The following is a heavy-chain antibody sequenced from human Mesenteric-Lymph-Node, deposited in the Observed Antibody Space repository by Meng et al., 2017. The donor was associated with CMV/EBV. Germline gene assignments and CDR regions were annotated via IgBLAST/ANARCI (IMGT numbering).Heavy chain of an antibody. CDR1: GFTFSESW. V-gene: IGHV3-15*01. CDR2: IKSKTDGGTT. CDR3: TTDSQDYGDYPGAFDI. Sequence: GESLKISCAASGFTFSESWMRWVRQAPGKGLEWVGRIKSKTDGGTTDYAAPVKGRFTISRDDSKNTLYLQMNSLKTEDTAVYYCTTDSQDYGDYPGAFDIWGQGTMVTVSS. D-gene: IGHD4-17*01. J-gene: IGHJ3*02.